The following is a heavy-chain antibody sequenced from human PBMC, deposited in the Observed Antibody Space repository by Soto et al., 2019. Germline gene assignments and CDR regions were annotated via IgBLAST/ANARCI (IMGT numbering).Heavy chain of an antibody. D-gene: IGHD1-26*01. J-gene: IGHJ4*02. CDR2: IWYDGSNK. V-gene: IGHV3-33*01. CDR3: ARGYTAHEGIDY. CDR1: GFTFSSYG. Sequence: QVQLVESGGGVVQPGRSLRLSCAASGFTFSSYGMHWVRQAPGKGLEWVAVIWYDGSNKYYADSVKGRFTISRDNSKNPLYLQRNSLRAEDTAVYYCARGYTAHEGIDYWGQGTLVTVSS.